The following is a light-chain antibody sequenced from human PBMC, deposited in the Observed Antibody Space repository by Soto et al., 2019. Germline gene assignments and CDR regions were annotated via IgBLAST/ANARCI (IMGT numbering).Light chain of an antibody. J-gene: IGKJ4*01. CDR1: QSVSSN. Sequence: VMTHSPATLSVSPGERATLSFRASQSVSSNLAWYQQKPGQAPRLLIYGASTRATGIPARFSGSGSGTEFTLTISSLQSEDFAVYYCQQYNNWPVTFGGGTKVDIK. V-gene: IGKV3-15*01. CDR2: GAS. CDR3: QQYNNWPVT.